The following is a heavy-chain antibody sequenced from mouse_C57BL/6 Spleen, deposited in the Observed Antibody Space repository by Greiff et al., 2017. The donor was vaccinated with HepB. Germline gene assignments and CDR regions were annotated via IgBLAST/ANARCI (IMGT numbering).Heavy chain of an antibody. J-gene: IGHJ4*01. CDR3: ARYFPPMDY. CDR2: IRNKANGYTT. CDR1: GFTFTDYY. V-gene: IGHV7-3*01. Sequence: EVKLVESGGGLVQPGGSLSLSCAASGFTFTDYYMSWVRQPPGKALEWLGFIRNKANGYTTEYSASVKCRFTISRDNSQSILYLQMNALRAEDSATYYCARYFPPMDYWGQGTSVTVSS.